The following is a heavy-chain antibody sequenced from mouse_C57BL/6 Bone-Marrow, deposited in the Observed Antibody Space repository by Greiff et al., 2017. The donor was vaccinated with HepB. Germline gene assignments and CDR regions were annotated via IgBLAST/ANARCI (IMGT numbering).Heavy chain of an antibody. V-gene: IGHV1-85*01. D-gene: IGHD3-2*02. CDR2: IYPRDGST. J-gene: IGHJ4*01. Sequence: QVQLQQSGPELVKPGASVKLSCKASGYTFTSYDMNWVKQRPGQGLEWIGWIYPRDGSTKYNEKFKGKATLTVDTSSSTAYMELHSLTSEDSAVYFCAGQTAQATWNYAMDYWGQGTSVTVSS. CDR3: AGQTAQATWNYAMDY. CDR1: GYTFTSYD.